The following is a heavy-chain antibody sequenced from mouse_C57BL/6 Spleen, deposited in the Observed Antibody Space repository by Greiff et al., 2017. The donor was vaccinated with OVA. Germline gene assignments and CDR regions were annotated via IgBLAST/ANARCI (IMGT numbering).Heavy chain of an antibody. CDR2: IWSGGST. CDR3: ARESYYYGSSYAMDY. V-gene: IGHV2-2*01. D-gene: IGHD1-1*01. CDR1: GFSLTSYG. J-gene: IGHJ4*01. Sequence: VMLVESGPGLVQPSQSLSITCTVSGFSLTSYGVHWVRQSPGKGLEWLGVIWSGGSTDYNAAFISRLSISKDNSKSQVFFKMNSLQADDTAIYYCARESYYYGSSYAMDYWGQGTSVTVSS.